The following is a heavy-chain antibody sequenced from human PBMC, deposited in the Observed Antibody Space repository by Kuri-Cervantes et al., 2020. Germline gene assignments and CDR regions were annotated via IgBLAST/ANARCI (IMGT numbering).Heavy chain of an antibody. Sequence: GESLKISCAASGVTFSSYGMHWVRQAPGKGLEWVAAISYDGSNKYYADSVKGRFTIFRDNSKNTLYLQMNSLRAEDTAVYYCARSITMVRGYGMDVWGQGTTVTVSS. V-gene: IGHV3-30*03. CDR2: ISYDGSNK. J-gene: IGHJ6*02. CDR3: ARSITMVRGYGMDV. D-gene: IGHD3-10*01. CDR1: GVTFSSYG.